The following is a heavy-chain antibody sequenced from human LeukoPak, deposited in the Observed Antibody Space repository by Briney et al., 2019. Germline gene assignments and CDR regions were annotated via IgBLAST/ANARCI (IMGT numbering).Heavy chain of an antibody. CDR3: AREKRDGYNLGAFDI. Sequence: SETLSLTCTVSGGSISSYYWSWIRQPPGKGLEWIGYIYYSGSTNYNPSLKSRVTISVDTSKNQFSLKLSSVTAADTAVYYCAREKRDGYNLGAFDIWGQGTMVTVSS. CDR1: GGSISSYY. CDR2: IYYSGST. J-gene: IGHJ3*02. D-gene: IGHD5-24*01. V-gene: IGHV4-59*01.